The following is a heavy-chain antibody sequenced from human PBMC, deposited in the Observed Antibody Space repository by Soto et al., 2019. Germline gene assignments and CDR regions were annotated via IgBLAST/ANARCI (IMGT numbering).Heavy chain of an antibody. CDR2: MSSDGSNK. CDR3: AKGHSSGWYYVDC. D-gene: IGHD6-13*01. V-gene: IGHV3-30*18. CDR1: GCNCGTYS. J-gene: IGHJ4*02. Sequence: GLLRPCCLSPGCNCGTYSTHWVRHAPGKGMEWVAVMSSDGSNKYYADTVKGRLTIYRDKSKHTLYLQMTRLRDEETAVYYWAKGHSSGWYYVDCWGQGTLVTVSS.